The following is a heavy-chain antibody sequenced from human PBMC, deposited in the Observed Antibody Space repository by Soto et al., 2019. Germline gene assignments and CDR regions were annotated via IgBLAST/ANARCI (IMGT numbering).Heavy chain of an antibody. CDR1: GYTFTGYY. Sequence: QVQLVQSGAEVKKPGASVKVSCKASGYTFTGYYVHWVRQAPGQGLEWMGWNNPNSGGTNYAQKFQGWVTMTRDTSISTAYMELSRLRSDDTAVYYCARGGMITFGGVIVIGWIDPWGQGTLVTVSS. CDR3: ARGGMITFGGVIVIGWIDP. D-gene: IGHD3-16*02. CDR2: NNPNSGGT. J-gene: IGHJ5*02. V-gene: IGHV1-2*04.